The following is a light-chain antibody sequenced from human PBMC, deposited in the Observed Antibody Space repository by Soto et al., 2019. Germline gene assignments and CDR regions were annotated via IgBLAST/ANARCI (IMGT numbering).Light chain of an antibody. J-gene: IGLJ1*01. CDR2: DVS. CDR1: NSDVGGYNY. CDR3: SSYTSSSTPYV. V-gene: IGLV2-14*01. Sequence: SALTQPASVSGSPGQSITISCTGTNSDVGGYNYVSWYQQHPGKAPKLMIYDVSNRPSGVSNRFSGSKSGNTASLTISGLQAEDEADYYCSSYTSSSTPYVFGTGTKLTVL.